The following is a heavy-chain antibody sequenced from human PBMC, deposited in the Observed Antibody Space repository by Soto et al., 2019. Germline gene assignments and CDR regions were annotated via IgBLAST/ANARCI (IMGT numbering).Heavy chain of an antibody. CDR3: PTGYSSDRYG. J-gene: IGHJ4*02. Sequence: PGGSLRLSCAASGFTFTNAWMNWVRQAPGKGLEWIGHIKNKRDGGTTDYAAPVKGRCTISRDDSKNTLYLQMNSLKTEDTAVYYCPTGYSSDRYGWGQGTLVTVSS. V-gene: IGHV3-15*01. CDR2: IKNKRDGGTT. D-gene: IGHD6-19*01. CDR1: GFTFTNAW.